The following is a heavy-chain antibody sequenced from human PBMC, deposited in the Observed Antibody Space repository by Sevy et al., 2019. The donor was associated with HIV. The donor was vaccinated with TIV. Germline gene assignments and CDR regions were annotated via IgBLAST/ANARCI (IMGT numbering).Heavy chain of an antibody. J-gene: IGHJ4*02. CDR1: GFTFGDYA. Sequence: GGSLRLSCTGSGFTFGDYAMSWVRQAPGKGLEWVASLKHKAYGGTLDYAASVKGRFSISSDDSKSIAHLQMNDLKTEETAIYYCTRWKGAKSIFDYWGQGALVTVSS. CDR2: LKHKAYGGTL. D-gene: IGHD1-1*01. CDR3: TRWKGAKSIFDY. V-gene: IGHV3-49*04.